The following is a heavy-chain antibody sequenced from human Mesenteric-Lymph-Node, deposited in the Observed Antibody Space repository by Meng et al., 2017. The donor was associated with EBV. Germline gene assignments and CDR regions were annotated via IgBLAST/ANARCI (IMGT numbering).Heavy chain of an antibody. V-gene: IGHV1-18*01. CDR3: ARDLKHALGTEDY. Sequence: LVHDRHEVQKPVASGKCSCKSSVNTLTTYGISGVRQPPRQGLEWIGLIIGNNGNTKYGQKLQGRVIMTTDTSTSTAYMELRSLRSDDTAVYFCARDLKHALGTEDYWGQGTLVTVSS. CDR1: VNTLTTYG. J-gene: IGHJ4*01. D-gene: IGHD1-1*01. CDR2: IIGNNGNT.